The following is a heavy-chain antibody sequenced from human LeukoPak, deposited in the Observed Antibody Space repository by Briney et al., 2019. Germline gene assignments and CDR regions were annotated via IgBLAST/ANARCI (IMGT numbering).Heavy chain of an antibody. CDR2: IYYSGST. J-gene: IGHJ4*02. D-gene: IGHD6-19*01. CDR3: ARDFSVAGIHFDY. CDR1: GGSISSSSYY. Sequence: SETLSLTCTVSGGSISSSSYYWGWIRQPPGKGLEWIGSIYYSGSTYYNPSLKSRVTISVDTSKNQFSLKLSSVTAADTAVYYCARDFSVAGIHFDYWGQGTLVTVSS. V-gene: IGHV4-39*07.